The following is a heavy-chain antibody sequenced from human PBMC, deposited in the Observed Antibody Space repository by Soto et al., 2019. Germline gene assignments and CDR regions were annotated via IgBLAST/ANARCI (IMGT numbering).Heavy chain of an antibody. V-gene: IGHV3-21*01. J-gene: IGHJ4*02. CDR3: AREPLGYCTNGVCYTGFDY. Sequence: EVQLVESGGGLVKPGGSLRLSCAASGFTFSSYSMNWVGQAPGKGLEWVSSISSSSSYIYYADSVKGRFTISRDNAKNSLYLQMNSLRAEDTAVYYCAREPLGYCTNGVCYTGFDYWGQGTLVTVSS. D-gene: IGHD2-8*01. CDR1: GFTFSSYS. CDR2: ISSSSSYI.